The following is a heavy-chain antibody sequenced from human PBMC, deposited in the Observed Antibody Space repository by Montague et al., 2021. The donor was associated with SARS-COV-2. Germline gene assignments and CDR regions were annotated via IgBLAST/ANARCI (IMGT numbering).Heavy chain of an antibody. Sequence: SETLSLTCTVSGVSVTDYYWSWIRQPPGKGLEWVGDVLYNKGTNFNPSLKSRVAISADTYKNQFSLRLTSVTAADTAFYYCVRHTHYDGLNGPPDFWDQGTLVTVSS. CDR1: GVSVTDYY. D-gene: IGHD3-9*01. CDR3: VRHTHYDGLNGPPDF. J-gene: IGHJ4*02. CDR2: VLYNKGT. V-gene: IGHV4-59*08.